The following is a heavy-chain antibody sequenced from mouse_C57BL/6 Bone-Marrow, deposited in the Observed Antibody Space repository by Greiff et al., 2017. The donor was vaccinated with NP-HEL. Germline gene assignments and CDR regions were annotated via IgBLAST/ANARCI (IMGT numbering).Heavy chain of an antibody. CDR3: ARSPLTVVAYDAMDY. D-gene: IGHD1-1*01. Sequence: VKLMESGPELVKPGASVKISCKASGYAFSSSWMNWVKQRPGKGLEWIGRIYPGDGDTNYNGKFKGKATLTADKSSSTAYMQLSSLTSEDSAVYFCARSPLTVVAYDAMDYWGQGTSVTVSS. CDR2: IYPGDGDT. J-gene: IGHJ4*01. V-gene: IGHV1-82*01. CDR1: GYAFSSSW.